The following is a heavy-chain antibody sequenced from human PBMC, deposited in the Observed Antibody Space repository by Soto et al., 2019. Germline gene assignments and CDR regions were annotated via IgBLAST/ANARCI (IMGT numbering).Heavy chain of an antibody. CDR3: ARGGIAVAGTRGYYYYGMDV. D-gene: IGHD6-19*01. Sequence: ASVKVSCKASGYTFTGYYMHWVRQAPGQGLEWMGWINPNSGGTNYAQKFQGWVTMTRDTSISTAYMELSRLRSDDTAVYYCARGGIAVAGTRGYYYYGMDVWGQGTTVTVSS. V-gene: IGHV1-2*04. CDR2: INPNSGGT. CDR1: GYTFTGYY. J-gene: IGHJ6*02.